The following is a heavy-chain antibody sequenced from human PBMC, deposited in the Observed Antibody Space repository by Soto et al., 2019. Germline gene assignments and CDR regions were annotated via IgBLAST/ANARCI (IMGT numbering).Heavy chain of an antibody. Sequence: SETLSLTCTVSGGSISSYYWSWIRQPPGKGLEWIGYIYYSGSTNYNPSLKSRVTISVDTSKNQFSLKLSSVTAADTAVYYCARLRTLLLGYCSGGSCYENWYFDLWGRGTLVTVSS. CDR3: ARLRTLLLGYCSGGSCYENWYFDL. J-gene: IGHJ2*01. CDR1: GGSISSYY. V-gene: IGHV4-59*08. D-gene: IGHD2-15*01. CDR2: IYYSGST.